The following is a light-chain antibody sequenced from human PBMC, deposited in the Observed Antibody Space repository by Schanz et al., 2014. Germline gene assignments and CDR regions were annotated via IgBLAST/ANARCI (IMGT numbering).Light chain of an antibody. CDR2: DNN. V-gene: IGLV1-51*01. Sequence: QSVLTQPPSVSAAPGQKVTISCSGSSSNIGSNFVSWYQHLPRTAPKLLIYDNNKRPSGIPDRFSGSKSGTSATLGITGLQTGDEAGSFSLTLDTRLSPWVFGGGTKLTVL. J-gene: IGLJ3*02. CDR1: SSNIGSNF. CDR3: LTLDTRLSPWV.